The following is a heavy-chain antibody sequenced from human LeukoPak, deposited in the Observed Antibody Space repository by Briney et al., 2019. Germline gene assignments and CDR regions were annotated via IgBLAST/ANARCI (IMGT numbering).Heavy chain of an antibody. CDR3: ARARSHLRSDAFDI. J-gene: IGHJ3*02. V-gene: IGHV4-39*02. Sequence: SETLSLTCTVSGASINSDYYWGWIRQPPGQGLEWIGSIYSDGTTYYNPSLKSRVSISADTSKNHFSLWLSSVTAADMAVYYCARARSHLRSDAFDIWGQGTMVTVSS. CDR1: GASINSDYY. CDR2: IYSDGTT. D-gene: IGHD5-12*01.